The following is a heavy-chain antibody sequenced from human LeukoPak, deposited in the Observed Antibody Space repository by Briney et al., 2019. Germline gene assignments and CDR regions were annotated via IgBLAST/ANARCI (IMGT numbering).Heavy chain of an antibody. Sequence: GGSLRLSCAASRFTFSTYEMNWVRQAPGKGLEWVSYISRSGDTIDYADSVKGRFTISRDDAKNSLYLQMNSLRVEDTAVYYCVRSGLRNWYFDLWGRGTLVTVSS. J-gene: IGHJ2*01. CDR1: RFTFSTYE. CDR3: VRSGLRNWYFDL. CDR2: ISRSGDTI. D-gene: IGHD3-10*01. V-gene: IGHV3-48*03.